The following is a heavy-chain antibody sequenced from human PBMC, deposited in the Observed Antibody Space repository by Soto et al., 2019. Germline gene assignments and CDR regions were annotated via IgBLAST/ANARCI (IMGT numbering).Heavy chain of an antibody. J-gene: IGHJ4*02. CDR2: IYYSGST. CDR1: GGSVSIGSYY. V-gene: IGHV4-61*01. CDR3: ATSGAYDSSGYLFDY. Sequence: QVQLQESGPGLVKPSETLSLTCTVSGGSVSIGSYYWSWIRQPPGKGLEWIGYIYYSGSTNYNPSLKSRVTISVDTSKNQFSLKLSSVTAADTAVYYCATSGAYDSSGYLFDYWGQGTLVTVSS. D-gene: IGHD3-22*01.